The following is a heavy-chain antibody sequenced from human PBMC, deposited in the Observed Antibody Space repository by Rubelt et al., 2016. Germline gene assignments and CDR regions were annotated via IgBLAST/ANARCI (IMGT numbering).Heavy chain of an antibody. CDR3: ATRGVITLPNDAFDI. J-gene: IGHJ3*02. D-gene: IGHD3-10*01. Sequence: KSQRGGLEWVSLISGNGRSTYDADSVKGRFPISRDNSRNMLYLQMNSLRAEDTAVYYCATRGVITLPNDAFDIWGQGTMVAVSS. V-gene: IGHV3-23*01. CDR2: ISGNGRST.